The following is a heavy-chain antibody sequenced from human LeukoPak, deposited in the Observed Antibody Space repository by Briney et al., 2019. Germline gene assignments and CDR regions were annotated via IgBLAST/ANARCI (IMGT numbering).Heavy chain of an antibody. CDR1: GGSVNSGSYS. D-gene: IGHD1-26*01. Sequence: SETLSLTCTVSGGSVNSGSYSWSWIRLPAGKGLEWIGRIYASGTTNYNPSLRSRVTISVDTSNNQFSLKLSSVTAADTAVYYCASHLVGSTSIDYWGQGTLVTVSS. J-gene: IGHJ4*02. V-gene: IGHV4-61*02. CDR2: IYASGTT. CDR3: ASHLVGSTSIDY.